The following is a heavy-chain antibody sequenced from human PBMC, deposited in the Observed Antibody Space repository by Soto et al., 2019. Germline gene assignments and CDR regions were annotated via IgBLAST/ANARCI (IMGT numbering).Heavy chain of an antibody. CDR2: IYQSGST. Sequence: LPLTCPVSGYSISIGNYWGWIRQPPGKRLEWIGSIYQSGSTYYNPSLRSRATISVDTSKNQFSLKLSSVTAADTAVYYCARVLGAPLYYFDYWGQGILVTVSS. CDR3: ARVLGAPLYYFDY. CDR1: GYSISIGNY. D-gene: IGHD1-26*01. J-gene: IGHJ4*02. V-gene: IGHV4-38-2*02.